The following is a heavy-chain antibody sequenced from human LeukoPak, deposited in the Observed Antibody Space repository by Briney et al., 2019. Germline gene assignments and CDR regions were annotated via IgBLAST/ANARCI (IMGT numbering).Heavy chain of an antibody. D-gene: IGHD2-2*01. Sequence: SETLSLTCAAYGGSFSGYYWSWIRQPPGKGLEWIGEINHSGSTNYNPSLKSRVTISVDTSKNQFSLKLSSVTAADTAVYYCARPYLPYCSSTSCYEGAFDIWGQGTMVTVSS. J-gene: IGHJ3*02. CDR2: INHSGST. CDR3: ARPYLPYCSSTSCYEGAFDI. V-gene: IGHV4-34*01. CDR1: GGSFSGYY.